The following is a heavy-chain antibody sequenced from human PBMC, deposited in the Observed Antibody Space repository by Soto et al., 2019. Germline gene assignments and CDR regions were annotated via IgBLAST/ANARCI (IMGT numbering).Heavy chain of an antibody. V-gene: IGHV3-23*01. CDR3: AKGSASSRPYYFDY. Sequence: GRSLRVPCAASGFTCARHAMSWVRQATGKGLEWVSAITDTGDSTWYADSVKGRFTISRDNSKNTLYLQMNSLRAEDTAVYYCAKGSASSRPYYFDYWGQGTLVTVSS. CDR2: ITDTGDST. J-gene: IGHJ4*02. D-gene: IGHD6-6*01. CDR1: GFTCARHA.